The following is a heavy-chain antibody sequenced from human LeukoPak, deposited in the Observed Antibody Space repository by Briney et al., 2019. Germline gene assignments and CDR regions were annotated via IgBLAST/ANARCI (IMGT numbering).Heavy chain of an antibody. Sequence: SETLSLTWTVSGGSISSGDYYWSWIRQPPGKGLEWIGYIYYSGSTNYNPSLKSRVTISVDTSKNQFSLKMSSVTAADTAVYYCARARYYDFWSGYPNSYYYYYMDVWGKGTTVTVSS. V-gene: IGHV4-61*08. J-gene: IGHJ6*03. CDR1: GGSISSGDYY. CDR3: ARARYYDFWSGYPNSYYYYYMDV. D-gene: IGHD3-3*01. CDR2: IYYSGST.